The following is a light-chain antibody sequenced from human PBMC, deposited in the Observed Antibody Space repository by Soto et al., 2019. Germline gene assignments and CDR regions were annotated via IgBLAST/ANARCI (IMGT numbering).Light chain of an antibody. Sequence: IQLTPFPSSLSASVGARVTITCRASQGVSSHLAWHQQKPGKAPKLLIYEVSTLQSGVPSRFSGSGSGTDFTLTISSLQPEDFATYYCQHLNGYPITFGQGTRLEIK. V-gene: IGKV1-9*01. CDR3: QHLNGYPIT. CDR2: EVS. J-gene: IGKJ5*01. CDR1: QGVSSH.